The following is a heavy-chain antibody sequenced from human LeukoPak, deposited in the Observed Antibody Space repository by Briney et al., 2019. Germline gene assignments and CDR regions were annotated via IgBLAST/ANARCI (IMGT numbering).Heavy chain of an antibody. D-gene: IGHD6-13*01. Sequence: GGSLRLSCAASGFTFSSYAMSWFRQAPGKGLEGVSAISGSGGSTYYADSVKGRFTISRDNSKNTLYLQMNSLRAEDTAVYYCRAGQQLVQGVWFDPWGQGTLVTVSS. V-gene: IGHV3-23*01. CDR3: RAGQQLVQGVWFDP. CDR1: GFTFSSYA. CDR2: ISGSGGST. J-gene: IGHJ5*02.